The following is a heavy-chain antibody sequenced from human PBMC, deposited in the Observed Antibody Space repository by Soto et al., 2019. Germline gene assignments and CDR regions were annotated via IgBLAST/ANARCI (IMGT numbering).Heavy chain of an antibody. CDR1: GFTFSSYG. V-gene: IGHV3-30*18. Sequence: QVQLVESGGGVVQPGRSLRLSCAASGFTFSSYGMHWVRQAPGTGLEWVAVISYDGSNKYYADSVKGRFTISRDNSKNTVYLQMNSLRAEDTAVYYCAKEKEGIAAAGTGVDSGWYFDLWGRGTLVTVSS. J-gene: IGHJ2*01. CDR2: ISYDGSNK. CDR3: AKEKEGIAAAGTGVDSGWYFDL. D-gene: IGHD6-13*01.